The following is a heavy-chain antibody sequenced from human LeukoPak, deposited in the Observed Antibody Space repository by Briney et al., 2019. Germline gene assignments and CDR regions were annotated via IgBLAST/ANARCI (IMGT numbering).Heavy chain of an antibody. D-gene: IGHD1-26*01. V-gene: IGHV4-34*01. CDR1: GGSFSGYY. CDR2: INHSGST. Sequence: SETLSLTCAVYGGSFSGYYWSWIRQPPGKGLEWIGEINHSGSTNYNPSLKSRVTISVDTSKNQFSLKLSSVTAADTAVYYCARGWWELPYFDYWGQGTLVTVSS. CDR3: ARGWWELPYFDY. J-gene: IGHJ4*02.